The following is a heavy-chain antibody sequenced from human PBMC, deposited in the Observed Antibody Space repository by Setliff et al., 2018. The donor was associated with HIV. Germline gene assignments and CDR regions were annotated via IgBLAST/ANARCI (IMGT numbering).Heavy chain of an antibody. CDR1: GFRVTDTY. Sequence: GESPKISCEASGFRVTDTYMAWVRQAPGKGLEWVTLIYKAGKTYYADFVKGRFTTARDDTKNTVSLQMTNLEPGDTAMYYCAKGGYGGAYYVAGYWGQGTKVTVS. CDR3: AKGGYGGAYYVAGY. CDR2: IYKAGKT. D-gene: IGHD5-18*01. J-gene: IGHJ4*02. V-gene: IGHV3-53*01.